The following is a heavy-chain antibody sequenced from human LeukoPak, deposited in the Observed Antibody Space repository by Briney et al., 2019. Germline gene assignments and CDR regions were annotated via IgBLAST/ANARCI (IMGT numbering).Heavy chain of an antibody. D-gene: IGHD3-10*01. CDR3: AREGNYYGSGSYYYAY. Sequence: PSETLSLTCAVYGGSFSGYYWSWIRQPPGKGLEWIGEINHGGSTNYNPSLKSRVTISVDTSKNQFSLKLTSVTAADTAVYYCAREGNYYGSGSYYYAYWGQGTLVTVSS. J-gene: IGHJ4*02. CDR2: INHGGST. CDR1: GGSFSGYY. V-gene: IGHV4-34*01.